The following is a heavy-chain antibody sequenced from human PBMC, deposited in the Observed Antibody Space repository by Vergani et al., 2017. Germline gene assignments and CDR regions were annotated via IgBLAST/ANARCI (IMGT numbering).Heavy chain of an antibody. V-gene: IGHV3-66*01. CDR3: GGVAATQSRLSPFDY. Sequence: VQLEESGGGVVQPGRSLRLSCAASGFTVSSNYMSWVRQAPGKGLEWVSVIYSGGSTYYADSVKGRFTISRDNSKNALYLQMNSLRAEDTAVYYCGGVAATQSRLSPFDYWGQGTLVTVSS. CDR1: GFTVSSNY. D-gene: IGHD2-15*01. J-gene: IGHJ4*02. CDR2: IYSGGST.